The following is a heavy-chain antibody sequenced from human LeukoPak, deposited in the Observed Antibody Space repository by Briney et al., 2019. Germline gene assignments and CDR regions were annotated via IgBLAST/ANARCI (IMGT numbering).Heavy chain of an antibody. CDR1: GFTFSSYW. V-gene: IGHV3-7*01. Sequence: GGSLRLSCAASGFTFSSYWMSWVRQAPGKGLEWVANINQDGSEKYYVDSVKGRFTISRDNAKNSLYLQLNSLRAEDTAVYYCVRAGVLWWGRRGCYFDYWGQGTLVTVSS. J-gene: IGHJ4*02. D-gene: IGHD2-21*01. CDR2: INQDGSEK. CDR3: VRAGVLWWGRRGCYFDY.